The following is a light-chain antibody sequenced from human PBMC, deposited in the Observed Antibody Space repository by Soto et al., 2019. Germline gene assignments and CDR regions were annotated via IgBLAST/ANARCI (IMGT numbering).Light chain of an antibody. CDR3: TSYTSSSTYV. V-gene: IGLV2-14*01. J-gene: IGLJ1*01. CDR1: SSDVGGYNY. Sequence: QSALTQPASVSGSPGQSITISCTGTSSDVGGYNYVSWSQQHPGKAPQLMIYEVSNRPSGVSNRFSGSKSGNTASLTISGLQAEDEADYYCTSYTSSSTYVLGTATRVTVL. CDR2: EVS.